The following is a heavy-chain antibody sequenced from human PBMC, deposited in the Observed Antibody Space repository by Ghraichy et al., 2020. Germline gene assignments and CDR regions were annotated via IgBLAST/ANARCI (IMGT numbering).Heavy chain of an antibody. V-gene: IGHV3-48*02. CDR2: ITICSIFK. CDR3: ARGSTVVRFYYYGGMDV. D-gene: IGHD4-23*01. J-gene: IGHJ6*02. CDR1: GFTLSSYS. Sequence: GGSLRLSCVGSGFTLSSYSMNWVRQSPGKGLELVSYITICSIFKSYTDPLKGRFTISSDNAQNSLYLQMNSLRDEDTAVYYCARGSTVVRFYYYGGMDVWGQGTTVTVSS.